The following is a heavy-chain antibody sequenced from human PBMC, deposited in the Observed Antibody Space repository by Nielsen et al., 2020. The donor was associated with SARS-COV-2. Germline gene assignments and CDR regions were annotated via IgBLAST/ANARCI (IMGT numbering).Heavy chain of an antibody. Sequence: GGSLRLSCAASGFTFSTYSMTWVRQAPGVGLEWVSSITGSSSYIYHADSVKGRFTISRDNAKNSLYLQMSSLRADDTAVYYCARGSSSTWYLDYWGQGILVTVSS. V-gene: IGHV3-21*06. CDR1: GFTFSTYS. CDR2: ITGSSSYI. J-gene: IGHJ4*02. CDR3: ARGSSSTWYLDY. D-gene: IGHD6-13*01.